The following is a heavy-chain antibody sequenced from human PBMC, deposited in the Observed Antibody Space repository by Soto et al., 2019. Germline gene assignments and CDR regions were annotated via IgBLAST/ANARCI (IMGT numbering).Heavy chain of an antibody. V-gene: IGHV4-38-2*01. Sequence: SETLSLTCAVSGYSISSGYYWGWIRQSPGKGLEWIGSIHHSGSTYYNPSLKSRVTISVDTSKNQFSLKLTSVTAADTAVYYCAKTQITVTTSSFDYWGQGTLVTVSS. CDR2: IHHSGST. CDR1: GYSISSGYY. D-gene: IGHD4-17*01. CDR3: AKTQITVTTSSFDY. J-gene: IGHJ4*02.